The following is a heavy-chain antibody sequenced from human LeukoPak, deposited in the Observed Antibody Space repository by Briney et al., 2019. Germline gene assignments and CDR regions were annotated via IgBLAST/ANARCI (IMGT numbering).Heavy chain of an antibody. D-gene: IGHD6-19*01. V-gene: IGHV3-7*03. J-gene: IGHJ4*02. CDR2: IKQDGSEK. Sequence: GGSLRLSCAASGFTLSSYWMSWVRQAPGKGLEWVANIKQDGSEKYYVDSVKGRFTISRDNAKNSLYLQMSSLRADDTAVYYCATSALAVAGTDKFDYWGQGTLVTVSS. CDR1: GFTLSSYW. CDR3: ATSALAVAGTDKFDY.